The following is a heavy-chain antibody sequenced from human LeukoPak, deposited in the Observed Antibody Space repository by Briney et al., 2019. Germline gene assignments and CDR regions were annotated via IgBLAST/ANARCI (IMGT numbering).Heavy chain of an antibody. D-gene: IGHD1-26*01. V-gene: IGHV3-48*02. Sequence: PVGALRLSCAASGFPFSSYSMNWVRQAPGKGLEWLTYISSGTTSTIFYADSVKGRFTISRDNAKNSVSLQMNSLRDEDTAVYYCTRGREGFDYWGQGTLVTVSS. CDR1: GFPFSSYS. J-gene: IGHJ4*02. CDR2: ISSGTTSTI. CDR3: TRGREGFDY.